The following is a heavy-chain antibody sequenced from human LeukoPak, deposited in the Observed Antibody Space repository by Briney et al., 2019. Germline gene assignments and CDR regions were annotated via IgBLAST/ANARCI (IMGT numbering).Heavy chain of an antibody. V-gene: IGHV4-34*01. Sequence: SEALSLTCGVYSGSLSDKYWSWIRQPPGKGLEWIGEINPSGRTNYNPSLKSRVTMSIDTSKNQFSLKLSSVTAADTAVYYCARLSGYHFDYWGQGDLVTVSS. CDR3: ARLSGYHFDY. J-gene: IGHJ4*02. CDR2: INPSGRT. CDR1: SGSLSDKY. D-gene: IGHD5-12*01.